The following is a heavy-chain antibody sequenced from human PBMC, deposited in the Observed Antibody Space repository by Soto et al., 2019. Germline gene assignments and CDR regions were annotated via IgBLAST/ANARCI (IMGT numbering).Heavy chain of an antibody. CDR1: GGTFSSYA. CDR3: ASLLELGYHHYTPDP. Sequence: QVQLVQSGAEVKKPGSSVKVSCKASGGTFSSYAISWVRQAPGHGLEWMGGIIPIFGTANYAQKFQGRVTITADGSTSTAYMELSSPRSEDTAVYYCASLLELGYHHYTPDPWGQGTLVTVSS. J-gene: IGHJ5*02. D-gene: IGHD1-7*01. V-gene: IGHV1-69*01. CDR2: IIPIFGTA.